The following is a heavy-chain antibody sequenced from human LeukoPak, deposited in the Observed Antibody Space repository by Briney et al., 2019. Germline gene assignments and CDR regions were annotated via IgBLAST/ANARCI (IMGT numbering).Heavy chain of an antibody. CDR2: IYYSGTT. CDR1: GGSISSYY. J-gene: IGHJ4*02. Sequence: TSETLSLTRTVSGGSISSYYWSWIRQPPGKGLEWIAYIYYSGTTNYNPSLKSRVTISVDTVRNQFSLKLSSVTAADTAVYYCARTLPSGTSDYRGQGTLVTVSS. V-gene: IGHV4-59*01. D-gene: IGHD3-10*01. CDR3: ARTLPSGTSDY.